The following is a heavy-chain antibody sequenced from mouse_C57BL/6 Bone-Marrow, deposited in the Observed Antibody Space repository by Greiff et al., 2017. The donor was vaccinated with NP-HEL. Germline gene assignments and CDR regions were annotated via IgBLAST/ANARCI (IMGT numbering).Heavy chain of an antibody. CDR1: GYSFTDYN. CDR3: AREGYGYDAPYAMDY. V-gene: IGHV1-39*01. Sequence: EVQRVESGPELVKPGASVKISCKASGYSFTDYNMNWVKQSNGKSLEWIGVINPNYGTTSYNQKFKGKATLTVDQSSSTAYMQLNSLTSEDSAVYYCAREGYGYDAPYAMDYWGQGTSVTVSS. J-gene: IGHJ4*01. CDR2: INPNYGTT. D-gene: IGHD2-2*01.